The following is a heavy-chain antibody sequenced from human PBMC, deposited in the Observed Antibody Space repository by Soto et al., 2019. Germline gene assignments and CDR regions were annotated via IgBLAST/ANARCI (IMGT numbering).Heavy chain of an antibody. CDR3: ARDRAPYDILTGYPNY. CDR1: GFTFSSYG. D-gene: IGHD3-9*01. Sequence: GXSPRLSCAASGFTFSSYGMHWVRQAPVKGLEWVAVIWYDGSNKYYADSVKGRFTISRDNSKNTLYLQMNSLRAEDTAVYYCARDRAPYDILTGYPNYWGQGTLVTVSS. J-gene: IGHJ4*02. V-gene: IGHV3-33*01. CDR2: IWYDGSNK.